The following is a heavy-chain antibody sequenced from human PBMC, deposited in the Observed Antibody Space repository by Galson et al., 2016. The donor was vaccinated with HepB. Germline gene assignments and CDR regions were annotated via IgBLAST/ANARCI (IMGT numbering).Heavy chain of an antibody. CDR3: ANRFHTCSGGSCYYYGMDV. Sequence: SLRLSCAASGFTFSSYGMHWVRQAPGKGLEWVAVMSYDGSNKYYADSVKGRFTISRDNSKNTLYLQMNSLRAEDTAVYSCANRFHTCSGGSCYYYGMDVWGQGTTVTVSS. CDR1: GFTFSSYG. D-gene: IGHD2-15*01. V-gene: IGHV3-30*18. J-gene: IGHJ6*02. CDR2: MSYDGSNK.